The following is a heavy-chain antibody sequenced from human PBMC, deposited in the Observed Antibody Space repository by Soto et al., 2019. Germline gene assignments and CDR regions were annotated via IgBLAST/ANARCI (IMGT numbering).Heavy chain of an antibody. V-gene: IGHV3-21*01. J-gene: IGHJ4*02. D-gene: IGHD2-15*01. CDR3: ARDRCSGGSCYYYFDY. CDR2: ISSSSSYI. CDR1: GFTFSSYS. Sequence: GGSLILSCAASGFTFSSYSMNWVRQAPGKGLEWVSSISSSSSYIYYADSVKGRFTISRDNAKNSLYLQMNSLRAEDTAVYYCARDRCSGGSCYYYFDYWGQGTLVTVSS.